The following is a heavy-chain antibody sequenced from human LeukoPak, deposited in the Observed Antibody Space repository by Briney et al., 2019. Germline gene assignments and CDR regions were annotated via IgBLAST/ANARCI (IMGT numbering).Heavy chain of an antibody. D-gene: IGHD5-12*01. J-gene: IGHJ4*02. Sequence: GASVKVSCKASGYTFTNYYMNWVRQAPGQGLEWMGIINPSGGSTSYAQKFQGRVTVTRDTSTSTVYMELSSLRSEDTAMYYCAREGEIGYDLSDYLGQGTLVTVSS. V-gene: IGHV1-46*01. CDR3: AREGEIGYDLSDY. CDR2: INPSGGST. CDR1: GYTFTNYY.